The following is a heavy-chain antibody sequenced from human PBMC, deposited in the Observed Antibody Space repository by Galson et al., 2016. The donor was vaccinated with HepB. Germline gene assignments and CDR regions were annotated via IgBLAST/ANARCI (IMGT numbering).Heavy chain of an antibody. CDR2: ISHTMNHI. CDR1: GFTFSRYN. J-gene: IGHJ4*02. CDR3: ARKRIGGLYFDY. D-gene: IGHD2/OR15-2a*01. Sequence: SLRLSCAASGFTFSRYNMSWVRQAPGKGLEWVSYISHTMNHINYVDSVKGRFTISRDNAKNSLYLQMSRLRADDTAVYFCARKRIGGLYFDYWGQGTLVTVSS. V-gene: IGHV3-21*01.